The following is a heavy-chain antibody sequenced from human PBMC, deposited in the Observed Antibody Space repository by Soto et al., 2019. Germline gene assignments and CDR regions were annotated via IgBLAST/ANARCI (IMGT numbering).Heavy chain of an antibody. V-gene: IGHV3-30-3*01. CDR3: ARDLRHYYDGPDY. CDR1: GFTFSSYA. Sequence: XGSLGLSCAASGFTFSSYAMHGVRQAPGKGLEWVAVISYDGSNKYYADSVKGRFTISRDNSKNTLYLQMNSLRAEDTTVYYCARDLRHYYDGPDYWGQGTLVTVSS. D-gene: IGHD3-22*01. CDR2: ISYDGSNK. J-gene: IGHJ4*02.